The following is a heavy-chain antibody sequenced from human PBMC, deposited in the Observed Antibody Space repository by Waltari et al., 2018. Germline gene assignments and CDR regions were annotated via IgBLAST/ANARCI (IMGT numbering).Heavy chain of an antibody. Sequence: EVKLVESGVGMIQPGGSLRFSRAASGFIVSTNDMTWVSQDPGTGLEWLSVIYRGGSTYYADSVKGRFTISRDNSKNTLYLQMNSLRAEDTAVYYCARDPSGSYPGDYWGQGTLVTVSS. J-gene: IGHJ4*02. V-gene: IGHV3-53*01. CDR1: GFIVSTND. CDR2: IYRGGST. CDR3: ARDPSGSYPGDY. D-gene: IGHD1-26*01.